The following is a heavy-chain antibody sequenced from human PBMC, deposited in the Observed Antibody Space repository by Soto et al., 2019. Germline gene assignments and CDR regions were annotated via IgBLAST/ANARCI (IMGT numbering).Heavy chain of an antibody. CDR3: ARDFFDSSDYTTNWFDP. J-gene: IGHJ5*02. V-gene: IGHV4-39*01. CDR2: IYHTGNA. Sequence: SETLSLTCTVSGGSISSGGYSWSWVRQPPGEGLEWIGSIYHTGNAYYNPSLKSRVTISVDTSKNQFSLKLTSVTAADAALYYCARDFFDSSDYTTNWFDPWGQGTLVTVSS. CDR1: GGSISSGGYS. D-gene: IGHD3-22*01.